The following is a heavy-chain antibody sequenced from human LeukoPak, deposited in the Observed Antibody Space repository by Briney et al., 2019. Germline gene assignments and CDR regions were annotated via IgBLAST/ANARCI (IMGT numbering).Heavy chain of an antibody. CDR3: QGAAAASFDY. CDR1: GIPLSSYE. CDR2: ISSSGRTI. J-gene: IGHJ4*02. V-gene: IGHV3-48*03. D-gene: IGHD6-13*01. Sequence: GGPLRLSCAPSGIPLSSYEMIWAPQAPGKGREGVSYISSSGRTIYYADSVKGRFTISRDNAKNLLYLQMNSLRAEDTAVYYCQGAAAASFDYWGQGTLVTVSS.